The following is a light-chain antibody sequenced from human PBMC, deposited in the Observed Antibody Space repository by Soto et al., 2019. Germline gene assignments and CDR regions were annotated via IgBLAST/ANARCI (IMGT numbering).Light chain of an antibody. Sequence: QSVLTQPPSASGSPGQSVTISCTGTSSDVGGYNYVSWYQQHPGKAPKLMIYEVSKRPSGVPDRFSGSKSGNTASLTVSGLQAEDEADYYCSSYAGSNNYVXGTGTTVTV. CDR3: SSYAGSNNYV. J-gene: IGLJ1*01. CDR2: EVS. V-gene: IGLV2-8*01. CDR1: SSDVGGYNY.